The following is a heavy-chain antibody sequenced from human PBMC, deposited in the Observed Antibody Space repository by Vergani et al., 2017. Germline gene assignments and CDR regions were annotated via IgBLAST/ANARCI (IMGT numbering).Heavy chain of an antibody. CDR2: IDYSGST. CDR1: GASIRSSNYY. CDR3: ARHSTVEWLVKLGWIDP. J-gene: IGHJ5*02. Sequence: QLQLQESGPGLVKPSATLSLTCSVSGASIRSSNYYWGWIRQPPGKGLEWIASIDYSGSTYYNPSLKSRVTISVDTSTTQFSLKLSSVTAADTAVYFCARHSTVEWLVKLGWIDPWGQGILVTVSS. V-gene: IGHV4-39*01. D-gene: IGHD6-19*01.